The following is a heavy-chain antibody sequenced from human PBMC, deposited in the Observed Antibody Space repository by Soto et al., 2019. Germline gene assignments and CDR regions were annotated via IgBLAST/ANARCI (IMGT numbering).Heavy chain of an antibody. CDR2: IYYSGST. D-gene: IGHD4-17*01. Sequence: ETLSLTCTVSGGSITSSSYYWGWIRQPPGKGLEWIGSIYYSGSTYYNPSLKSRVTISVDTSKNQFSLKLSSVTAADTAVYYCARLDYGDYFDYWGQGTLVTVSS. V-gene: IGHV4-39*01. CDR1: GGSITSSSYY. J-gene: IGHJ4*02. CDR3: ARLDYGDYFDY.